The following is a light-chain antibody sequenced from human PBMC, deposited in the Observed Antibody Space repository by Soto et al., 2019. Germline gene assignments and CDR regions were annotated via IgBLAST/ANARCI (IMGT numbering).Light chain of an antibody. CDR2: GAS. V-gene: IGKV3-15*01. CDR3: QQYGTCPPLP. CDR1: QSVSSN. J-gene: IGKJ5*01. Sequence: EIVMTQSPATLSVSPGERATLSCRASQSVSSNLAWYQQKPGQAPRLLIYGASPRATGIPARFSGSGSGPDFPLTTSSLESEVFAVYYCQQYGTCPPLPFGQGTQLEIK.